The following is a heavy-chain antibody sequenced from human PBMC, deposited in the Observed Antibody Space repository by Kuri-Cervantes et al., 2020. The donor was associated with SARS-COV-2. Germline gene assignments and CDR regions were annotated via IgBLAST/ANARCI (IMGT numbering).Heavy chain of an antibody. Sequence: GGSLRLSCTASGFTFGDYAMSWFRQAPGKGLEWVGFIRSKAYGGTTEYAASVKGRFTISRDDSKSIAYLQMNSLKTEDTAVYYCTRRGPQQQLVRNYYYGMDVWGQGTTVTVSS. V-gene: IGHV3-49*03. D-gene: IGHD6-13*01. CDR2: IRSKAYGGTT. CDR1: GFTFGDYA. CDR3: TRRGPQQQLVRNYYYGMDV. J-gene: IGHJ6*02.